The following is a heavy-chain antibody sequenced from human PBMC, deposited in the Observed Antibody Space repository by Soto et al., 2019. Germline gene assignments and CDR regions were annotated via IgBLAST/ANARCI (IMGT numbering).Heavy chain of an antibody. CDR2: IYNSGST. D-gene: IGHD3-10*01. Sequence: PSETLSLSCTVSGGSVSSGSYYWSWIRQPPGRGLEWIAYIYNSGSTNYNPSLKSRVTISVDTSKNHFSLRMSSVTAADTAVYYFARECDSGSYYFAYWGRGTLVTVS. CDR3: ARECDSGSYYFAY. J-gene: IGHJ4*02. V-gene: IGHV4-61*03. CDR1: GGSVSSGSYY.